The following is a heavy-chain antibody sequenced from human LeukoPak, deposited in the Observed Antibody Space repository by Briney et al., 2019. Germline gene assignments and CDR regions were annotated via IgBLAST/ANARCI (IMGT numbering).Heavy chain of an antibody. J-gene: IGHJ3*02. Sequence: SGPALVKPTQTLTLTCTFSGFSLSTSGMCVRWIRQPPGKALEWLARIDWDDDKYYSTSLKTRLTISKDTSKNQVVLTMTNMDPVDTATYYCARIRCTVTSHDAFDIWGQGTKVTVSS. D-gene: IGHD4-17*01. CDR3: ARIRCTVTSHDAFDI. CDR2: IDWDDDK. CDR1: GFSLSTSGMC. V-gene: IGHV2-70*11.